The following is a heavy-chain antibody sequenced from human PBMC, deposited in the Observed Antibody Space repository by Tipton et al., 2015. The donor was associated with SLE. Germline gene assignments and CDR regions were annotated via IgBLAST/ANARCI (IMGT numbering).Heavy chain of an antibody. D-gene: IGHD6-13*01. V-gene: IGHV3-66*01. CDR3: ARDLGGSSRYLGAFDI. J-gene: IGHJ3*02. CDR1: GFTVSSNY. CDR2: IYRGGST. Sequence: SLRLSCAASGFTVSSNYMSWVRQAPGKGLEWVSVIYRGGSTYYADSVKGRFTISRDNSKNTLYLQMNSLRAEDTAVYYCARDLGGSSRYLGAFDIWGQGTMVTVSS.